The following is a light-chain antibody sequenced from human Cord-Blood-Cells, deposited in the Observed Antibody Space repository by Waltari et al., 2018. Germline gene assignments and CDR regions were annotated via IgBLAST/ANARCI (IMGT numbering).Light chain of an antibody. Sequence: EIVMTQSPATLSVSPGERATLSCRASQSVSSNLACYQQKPGQAPRLLIYGASTRATGIPARFSGSGSGTEFTLTISSLQSEDCAVYYCQQYNNWPPRTFGQGTKVEIK. V-gene: IGKV3-15*01. CDR3: QQYNNWPPRT. J-gene: IGKJ1*01. CDR2: GAS. CDR1: QSVSSN.